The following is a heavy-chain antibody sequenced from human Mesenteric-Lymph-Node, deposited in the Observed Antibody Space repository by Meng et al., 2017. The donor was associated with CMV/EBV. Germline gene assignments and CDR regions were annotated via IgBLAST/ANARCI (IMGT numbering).Heavy chain of an antibody. J-gene: IGHJ3*02. V-gene: IGHV3-30*02. Sequence: GGSLRLSCAASGFTFSSYGMHWVRQAPGKGLEWVAYIRFDGGNKWYGDSVKGRLTISRDNSKNTVYLQMNSMRDEDTAVYYCGKDENSGSYNGRAFEIWGQGTMVTVSS. CDR3: GKDENSGSYNGRAFEI. CDR1: GFTFSSYG. D-gene: IGHD1-26*01. CDR2: IRFDGGNK.